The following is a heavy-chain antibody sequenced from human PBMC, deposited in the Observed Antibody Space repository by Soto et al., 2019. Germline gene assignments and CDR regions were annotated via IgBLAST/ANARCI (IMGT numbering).Heavy chain of an antibody. CDR3: ARGGTDYYFDY. J-gene: IGHJ4*02. V-gene: IGHV3-64*01. CDR2: INRNGGST. Sequence: GGSLRLSCAASGFTFSSYAMHWVRQAPGKGLEYVSTINRNGGSTYYANSVKGRFTISRDNSKNTLYLQMGSLRAEDMAVYYCARGGTDYYFDYWGQGTLVTVSS. D-gene: IGHD2-8*02. CDR1: GFTFSSYA.